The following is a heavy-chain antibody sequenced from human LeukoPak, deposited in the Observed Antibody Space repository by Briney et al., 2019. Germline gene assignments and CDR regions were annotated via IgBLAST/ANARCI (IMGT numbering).Heavy chain of an antibody. Sequence: PGGSLRLSCAASGCIVSSTYMSWVRQAPGKGLEWVSHISSGGSAIYYADSVKGRFTISRLNAKNSLYLQMNSLRDEDTAVYYCARSGDYDSSAYYYGSWGQGALVTVAS. D-gene: IGHD3-22*01. J-gene: IGHJ4*02. V-gene: IGHV3-48*02. CDR1: GCIVSSTY. CDR2: ISSGGSAI. CDR3: ARSGDYDSSAYYYGS.